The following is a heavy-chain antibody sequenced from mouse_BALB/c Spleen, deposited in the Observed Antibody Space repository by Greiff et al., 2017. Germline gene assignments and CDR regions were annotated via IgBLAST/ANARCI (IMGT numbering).Heavy chain of an antibody. CDR3: ARQGVSFAY. D-gene: IGHD6-2*01. V-gene: IGHV5-6*01. CDR2: ISSGGSYT. J-gene: IGHJ3*01. CDR1: GFTFSSYG. Sequence: VQLKESGGDLVKPGGSLKLSCAASGFTFSSYGMSWVRQTPDKRLEWVATISSGGSYTYYPDSVKGRFTISRDNAKNTLYLQMSSLKSEDTAMYYCARQGVSFAYWGQGTLVTVSA.